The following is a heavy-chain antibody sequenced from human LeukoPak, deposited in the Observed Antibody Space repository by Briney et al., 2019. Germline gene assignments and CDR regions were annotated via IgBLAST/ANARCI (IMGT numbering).Heavy chain of an antibody. CDR2: ISSSSTSTI. J-gene: IGHJ4*02. D-gene: IGHD3-22*01. Sequence: GGSLRLSCAASGFTFSSYNMNWVRQAPGKGLEWVSYISSSSTSTIYYADSVKGRFTISRDNGKNSLDLQMNSLRAEDTAVYYCARDRGSSGYQFDYWGQGTLVTVSS. CDR1: GFTFSSYN. V-gene: IGHV3-48*01. CDR3: ARDRGSSGYQFDY.